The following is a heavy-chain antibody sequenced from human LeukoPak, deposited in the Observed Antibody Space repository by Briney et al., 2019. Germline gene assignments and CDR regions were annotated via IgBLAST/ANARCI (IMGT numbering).Heavy chain of an antibody. D-gene: IGHD6-19*01. J-gene: IGHJ4*02. CDR1: GFTFSDYY. V-gene: IGHV3-11*04. CDR3: ARDTLLGSGWYPFDY. Sequence: GGSLRLSCAASGFTFSDYYMGWIRQAPGKGLEWVSYISSSSSTIYYADSVKGRFTLSRDNAKNSLYLQMNSLRAEDTAVYYCARDTLLGSGWYPFDYWGQGTLVTVSS. CDR2: ISSSSSTI.